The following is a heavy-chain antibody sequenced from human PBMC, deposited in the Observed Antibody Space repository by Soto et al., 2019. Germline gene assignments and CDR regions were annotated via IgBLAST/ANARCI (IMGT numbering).Heavy chain of an antibody. CDR2: INAGNGNT. CDR3: ARAVAVAAAFDY. V-gene: IGHV1-3*05. D-gene: IGHD6-19*01. Sequence: QVQLVQSGAEEKKPGASVKVSCKASGYTFTGYAMHWVRQAPGQRLEWMGWINAGNGNTKYSQKFQGRVTITRDTSARTAYMELSSVRSEDTAVYYCARAVAVAAAFDYWGQGTLVTVSS. J-gene: IGHJ4*02. CDR1: GYTFTGYA.